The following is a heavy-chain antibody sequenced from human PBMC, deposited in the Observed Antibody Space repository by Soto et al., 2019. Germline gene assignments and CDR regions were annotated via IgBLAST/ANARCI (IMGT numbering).Heavy chain of an antibody. CDR3: ARQVQSTIFGVAYYYYYGMDV. D-gene: IGHD3-3*01. V-gene: IGHV1-69*06. J-gene: IGHJ6*02. CDR1: GGTFSSYA. Sequence: SVKVSCKASGGTFSSYAISWVRQAPGQGLEWMGGIIPIFGTANYAQRFQGRVTITADKSTSTAYMELSSLRSEDTAVYYCARQVQSTIFGVAYYYYYGMDVWGQGTTVTVSS. CDR2: IIPIFGTA.